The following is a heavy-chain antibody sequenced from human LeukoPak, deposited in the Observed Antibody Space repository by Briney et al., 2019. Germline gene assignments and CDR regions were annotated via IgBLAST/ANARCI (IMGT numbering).Heavy chain of an antibody. D-gene: IGHD3-10*01. CDR2: ISSSSSYT. J-gene: IGHJ5*02. CDR1: GFTFSDYY. Sequence: PGGSLRLSCAASGFTFSDYYMSWIRQAPGKRLEWVSYISSSSSYTNYADSVKGRFTISRDNAKNSLYLQMNSLRAEDTAVYYCARDARTMVRGMALVRNWFDPWGQGTLVTVSS. V-gene: IGHV3-11*06. CDR3: ARDARTMVRGMALVRNWFDP.